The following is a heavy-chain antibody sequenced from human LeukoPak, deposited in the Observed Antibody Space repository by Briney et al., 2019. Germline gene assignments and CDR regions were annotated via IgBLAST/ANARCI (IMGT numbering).Heavy chain of an antibody. CDR1: GYTFTSYD. CDR3: AGNDESLRLRIDY. J-gene: IGHJ4*02. CDR2: MNPNSGNT. Sequence: GASVKVSCKASGYTFTSYDINWVRQATGQGLEWMGWMNPNSGNTGYAQKFQGRVTMTRNTSISTAYMELSSLRSEDTAVYYCAGNDESLRLRIDYWGQGTLVTVSS. D-gene: IGHD5-12*01. V-gene: IGHV1-8*01.